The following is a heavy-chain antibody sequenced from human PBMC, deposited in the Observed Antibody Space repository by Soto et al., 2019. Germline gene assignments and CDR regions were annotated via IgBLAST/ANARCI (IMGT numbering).Heavy chain of an antibody. CDR3: ARDYGVRRWLDRGVYFFFGKDL. CDR1: GGSVSGGSYY. CDR2: IYYSGST. V-gene: IGHV4-61*01. Sequence: PSETLSLTCTVSGGSVSGGSYYWSWIRQPPGKGLEWIGYIYYSGSTNYNPSLKSRVTISVDTSKKQFSLKLSSVTAADTAVYYCARDYGVRRWLDRGVYFFFGKDLRGQGTTV. J-gene: IGHJ6*02. D-gene: IGHD2-8*01.